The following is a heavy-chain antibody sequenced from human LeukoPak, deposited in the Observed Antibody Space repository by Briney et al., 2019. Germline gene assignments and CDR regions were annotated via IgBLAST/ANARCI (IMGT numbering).Heavy chain of an antibody. J-gene: IGHJ3*02. D-gene: IGHD5-24*01. CDR3: AKATSRDGNNKHFDI. Sequence: GGSLRLSCAASGFTLSSFAINWVRQAPGKGLEWVSVITGSGSGADYADSVKGRFTISRVNSQNTLYLQMKTLRAEDTAVYYCAKATSRDGNNKHFDIWGQGTMVTVSS. CDR2: ITGSGSGA. CDR1: GFTLSSFA. V-gene: IGHV3-23*01.